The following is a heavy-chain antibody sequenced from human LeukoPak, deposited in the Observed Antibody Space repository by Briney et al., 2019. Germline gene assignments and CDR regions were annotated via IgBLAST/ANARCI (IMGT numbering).Heavy chain of an antibody. CDR2: ISYDGSNK. Sequence: GRSLRLSCAASGFTFSSYGMHWVRQAPGKGLEWVAVISYDGSNKYCADSVKGRFTISRDNSKNTLYLQMNSLRAEDTAVYYCAKGNSFDYWGQGTLVTVSS. V-gene: IGHV3-30*18. CDR3: AKGNSFDY. J-gene: IGHJ4*02. CDR1: GFTFSSYG.